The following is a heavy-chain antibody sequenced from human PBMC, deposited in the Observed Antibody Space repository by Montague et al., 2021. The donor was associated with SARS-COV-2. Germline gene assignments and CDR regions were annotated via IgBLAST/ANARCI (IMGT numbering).Heavy chain of an antibody. J-gene: IGHJ6*03. CDR3: ARAPHYDFWSGYYLGEGYCYYYMDV. D-gene: IGHD3-3*01. CDR1: GGSISSGSYY. Sequence: SLSLTCTVSGGSISSGSYYWSWIRQPAGKGLEWIGRIYTSGSTNYNPSLKSRVTISVDTSKNQFSLKLSSVTAADTAVYYCARAPHYDFWSGYYLGEGYCYYYMDVWGKGTTVTVSS. V-gene: IGHV4-61*02. CDR2: IYTSGST.